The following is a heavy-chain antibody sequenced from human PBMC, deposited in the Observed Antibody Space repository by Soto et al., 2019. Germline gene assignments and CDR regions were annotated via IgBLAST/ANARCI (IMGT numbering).Heavy chain of an antibody. J-gene: IGHJ4*02. CDR3: ARTGDSYYDSKRAFDY. V-gene: IGHV4-31*03. Sequence: QVQLQESGPGLVKPSQTLSLTCTVSGGSISSGGYYWSWIRQHPGKGLEWIGYIYYSGGTYYNPSLKSRVTISVDTSKNQFSLKLSSVTAADTAVYYCARTGDSYYDSKRAFDYWGQGTLVTVSS. D-gene: IGHD3-22*01. CDR1: GGSISSGGYY. CDR2: IYYSGGT.